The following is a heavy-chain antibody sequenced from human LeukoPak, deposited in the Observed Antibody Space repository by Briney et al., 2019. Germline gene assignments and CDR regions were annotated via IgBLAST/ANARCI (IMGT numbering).Heavy chain of an antibody. CDR2: IVAAVDT. CDR1: GFTSSSYD. D-gene: IGHD7-27*01. CDR3: ARGRHWGWGRAFDI. Sequence: GGSLRLSCAASGFTSSSYDMHCARQATGKCLESVSVIVAAVDTSYPGSLKGRFTISRENAKTFLYIHMNSLRAGDTAVYYCARGRHWGWGRAFDIWGQGTMVTVSS. J-gene: IGHJ3*02. V-gene: IGHV3-13*01.